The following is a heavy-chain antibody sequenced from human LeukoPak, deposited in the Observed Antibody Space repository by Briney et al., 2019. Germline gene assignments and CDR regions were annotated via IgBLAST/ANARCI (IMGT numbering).Heavy chain of an antibody. V-gene: IGHV3-20*01. J-gene: IGHJ5*02. D-gene: IGHD6-13*01. CDR1: GFTFDDYG. Sequence: GGSLRLYCAASGFTFDDYGMSWVRQAPGKGLEWVSGINWNGGSTGYADSVKGRFTISRDNAKNSLYLQMNSLRAEDTALYHCARDREAAAGTYWFDPWGQGTLVTVSS. CDR3: ARDREAAAGTYWFDP. CDR2: INWNGGST.